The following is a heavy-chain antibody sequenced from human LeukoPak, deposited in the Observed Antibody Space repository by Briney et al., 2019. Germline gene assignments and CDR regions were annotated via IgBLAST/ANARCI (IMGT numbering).Heavy chain of an antibody. CDR1: GFTFSSYA. D-gene: IGHD3-3*01. V-gene: IGHV3-53*04. CDR2: IYSGGNT. Sequence: GGSLRLSCAASGFTFSSYAMHWVRQAPGKGLEWVSVIYSGGNTYYADSVKGRFTISRHSSKNTLYLQMNSLRTEDTAVYHCARGAFFRVPPGGGYDYGMDVWGQGTTVTVSS. CDR3: ARGAFFRVPPGGGYDYGMDV. J-gene: IGHJ6*02.